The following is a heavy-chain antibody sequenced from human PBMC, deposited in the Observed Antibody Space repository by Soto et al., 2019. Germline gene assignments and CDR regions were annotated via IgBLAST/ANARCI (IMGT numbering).Heavy chain of an antibody. Sequence: QVQLEQSGTEVKKPGSSVKVSCKASGGTFRTSTFTWVRQAPGQGLEWMGRIIPIFGTGDYGPKFQGRVLITADKSTSTVYMELSGLKVEDTAVFFCGRNAHIGSVFSGYDAIDSWGQGTLVTVSS. CDR1: GGTFRTST. CDR3: GRNAHIGSVFSGYDAIDS. J-gene: IGHJ4*02. V-gene: IGHV1-69*08. CDR2: IIPIFGTG. D-gene: IGHD5-12*01.